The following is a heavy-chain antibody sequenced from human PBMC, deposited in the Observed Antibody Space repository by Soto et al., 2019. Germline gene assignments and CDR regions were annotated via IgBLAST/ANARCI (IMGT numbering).Heavy chain of an antibody. V-gene: IGHV6-1*01. Sequence: SETLSLTCAVSGDSISSGGYSWTWIRQSPSRGLEWLGRTYYRSKWSNDYAVSVKGRITINPDTSNNQVSLHLNSVTPDDTAVYYCARLIGNSWLDSWGQGTLVTVSS. D-gene: IGHD3-16*01. CDR1: GDSISSGGYS. J-gene: IGHJ5*01. CDR2: TYYRSKWSN. CDR3: ARLIGNSWLDS.